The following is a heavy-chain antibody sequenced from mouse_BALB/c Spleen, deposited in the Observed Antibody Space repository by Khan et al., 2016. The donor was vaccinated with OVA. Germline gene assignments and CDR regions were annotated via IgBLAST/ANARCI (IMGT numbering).Heavy chain of an antibody. CDR1: GFSLSRYN. CDR2: IWGGGGT. Sequence: QVQLKQSGPGLVAPSQSLSITCTVSGFSLSRYNIHWVRQPPGKGLEWRGMIWGGGGTAYNSPPKSRLSISKDNSKSQVFLKMNSLQTDNSAMYYCARAYCRYDGYYAMDYWGQGTSVTVSS. D-gene: IGHD2-14*01. V-gene: IGHV2-6-4*01. J-gene: IGHJ4*01. CDR3: ARAYCRYDGYYAMDY.